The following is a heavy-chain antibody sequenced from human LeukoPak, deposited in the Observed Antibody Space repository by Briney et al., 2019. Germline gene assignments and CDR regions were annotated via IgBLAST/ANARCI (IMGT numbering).Heavy chain of an antibody. J-gene: IGHJ4*02. CDR3: ARGPDTSTLPLDY. V-gene: IGHV3-30*04. CDR1: GFASSTSA. Sequence: PGGSLRLSCAASGFASSTSAMHWIRQAPGKGPEWVAVISDDGSAQYYAGSVKGRFTISRDNSKNTLFLQMNRLATDDTALYFCARGPDTSTLPLDYWGQGTRVTVSS. D-gene: IGHD5-18*01. CDR2: ISDDGSAQ.